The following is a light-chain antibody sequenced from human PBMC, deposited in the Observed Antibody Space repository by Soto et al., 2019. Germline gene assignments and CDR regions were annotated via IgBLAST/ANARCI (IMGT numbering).Light chain of an antibody. Sequence: QPVLTQPPSASGTPGQRVTISCSGSSSNIGSNSVNWYQHLPGTAPKLLIYSNNQRPSGVPDRFSGSKSGTSASLAISGLQSEDEADYYCAPWDDSLNGVVFGGGTQLTVL. CDR1: SSNIGSNS. CDR3: APWDDSLNGVV. CDR2: SNN. J-gene: IGLJ2*01. V-gene: IGLV1-44*01.